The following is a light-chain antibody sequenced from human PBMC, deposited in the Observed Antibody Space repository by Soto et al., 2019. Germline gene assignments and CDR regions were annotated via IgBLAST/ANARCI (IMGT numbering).Light chain of an antibody. Sequence: QSVLSQPASMSGSTGQSITIPCTGASSDIGLYNYVSWYQHHPRKAPKLLISEVNIRPSGLSDRFSASKAGNTASLTISGLQPEDEAFYYCSCLSTTSTPIVFGTGTKVTVL. CDR3: SCLSTTSTPIV. CDR1: SSDIGLYNY. V-gene: IGLV2-14*01. J-gene: IGLJ1*01. CDR2: EVN.